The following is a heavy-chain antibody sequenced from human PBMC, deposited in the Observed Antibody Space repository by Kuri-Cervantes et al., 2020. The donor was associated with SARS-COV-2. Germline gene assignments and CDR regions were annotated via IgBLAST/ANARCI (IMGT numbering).Heavy chain of an antibody. D-gene: IGHD3-22*01. J-gene: IGHJ4*02. CDR3: ARDLAYDSSGYAFDY. CDR1: GGSISSGSYY. CDR2: IYTSGST. V-gene: IGHV4-61*02. Sequence: LRLSCTVSGGSISSGSYYWSWIRQPAGKGLEWIGRIYTSGSTNYNPSLKSRVTISVDTSKNQFSLKLCSVTAADTAVYYCARDLAYDSSGYAFDYWGQGTLVTVSS.